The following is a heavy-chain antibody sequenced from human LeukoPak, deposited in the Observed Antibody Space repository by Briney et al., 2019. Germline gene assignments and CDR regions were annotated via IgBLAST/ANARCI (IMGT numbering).Heavy chain of an antibody. CDR3: ARATGSYYRNWFDP. CDR1: GYSISIGYY. V-gene: IGHV4-38-2*02. J-gene: IGHJ5*02. D-gene: IGHD1-26*01. CDR2: IYHSGST. Sequence: SETLSLTCTVSGYSISIGYYWGWIRQPPGKGLEWIGSIYHSGSTYYNPSLKSRVTISVDTSKNQFSLKLSSVTAADTAVYYCARATGSYYRNWFDPWGQGTLVTVSS.